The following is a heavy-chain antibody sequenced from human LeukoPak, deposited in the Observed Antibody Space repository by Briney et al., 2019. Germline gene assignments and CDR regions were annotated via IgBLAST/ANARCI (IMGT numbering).Heavy chain of an antibody. Sequence: RASVKVSCKASGYTFTSYGISWVRQAPGQGLEWMGWISAYNSNTHYAQKLQGRVTITTDTSTSTAYMEVRSLRSDDTAVYYCAREVGRGFDYWGQGTLVTVSS. J-gene: IGHJ4*02. CDR2: ISAYNSNT. V-gene: IGHV1-18*01. CDR3: AREVGRGFDY. D-gene: IGHD1-26*01. CDR1: GYTFTSYG.